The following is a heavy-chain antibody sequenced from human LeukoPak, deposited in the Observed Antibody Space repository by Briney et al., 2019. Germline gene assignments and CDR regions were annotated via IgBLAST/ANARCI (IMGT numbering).Heavy chain of an antibody. V-gene: IGHV3-21*01. CDR3: ARTANFAAGYYIDS. D-gene: IGHD6-13*01. Sequence: GGSLRLSCAASGFTFSSYTMNWVRQAPGKGLEWVSSISGSSRHKYYADSVKGRFTISRDNAKTSLYLQMNSLRAEDTAVYYCARTANFAAGYYIDSWGQGTLVTVSS. CDR1: GFTFSSYT. J-gene: IGHJ4*01. CDR2: ISGSSRHK.